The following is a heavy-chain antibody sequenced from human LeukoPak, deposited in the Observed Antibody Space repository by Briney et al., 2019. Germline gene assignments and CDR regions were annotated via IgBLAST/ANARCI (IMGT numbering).Heavy chain of an antibody. J-gene: IGHJ4*02. CDR1: GFTFSKFA. CDR2: ISAPGDST. D-gene: IGHD1-14*01. Sequence: GGSLRLSCAASGFTFSKFAMSWVRQAPGKGLEWVSPISAPGDSTYYADSVKGRFTISRDNSKNTLFLLMNTPRAEDTAVYYCARDAGKGSKDFEFDYWGQGVRVIVSS. V-gene: IGHV3-23*01. CDR3: ARDAGKGSKDFEFDY.